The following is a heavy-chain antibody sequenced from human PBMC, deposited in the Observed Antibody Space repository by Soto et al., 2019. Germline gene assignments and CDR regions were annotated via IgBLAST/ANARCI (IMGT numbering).Heavy chain of an antibody. CDR2: IWYDGSNK. J-gene: IGHJ6*02. V-gene: IGHV3-33*01. D-gene: IGHD4-17*01. Sequence: QVQLVESGGGVVQPGRSLRLSCAASGFTFSSYGMHWVRQAPGKGLEWVAVIWYDGSNKYYADSVKGRFTISRDNSKNTLDLQMNSLRAEDTAVYYCARDGQPPYDDGDYLGSEVGKYDYGMDVWGQGTTVTVSS. CDR1: GFTFSSYG. CDR3: ARDGQPPYDDGDYLGSEVGKYDYGMDV.